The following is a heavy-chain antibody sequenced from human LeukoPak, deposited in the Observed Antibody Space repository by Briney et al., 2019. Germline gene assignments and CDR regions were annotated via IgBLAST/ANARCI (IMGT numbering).Heavy chain of an antibody. D-gene: IGHD1-1*01. CDR3: ARSGLGYFDF. CDR2: ISGYNGNT. Sequence: ASVKVSCKTSGYPFASYGVSWVRQAPGQGLEWMGWISGYNGNTNYAQKLQGRVTMTRDTSTSTVYMELSSLRSEDTAVYYCARSGLGYFDFWGQGTLVTVSS. CDR1: GYPFASYG. V-gene: IGHV1-18*01. J-gene: IGHJ4*02.